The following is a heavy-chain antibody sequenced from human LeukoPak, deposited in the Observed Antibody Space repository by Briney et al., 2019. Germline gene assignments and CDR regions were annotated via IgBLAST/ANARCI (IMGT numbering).Heavy chain of an antibody. CDR3: ARSSYYVDY. D-gene: IGHD1-26*01. Sequence: SETLSLTCAVYGGSFSGYYWSWIRQPPGKGLEWIREINHSGSTNYNPSLKSRVTISVDTSKNQFSLKLSSVTAADTAVYYCARSSYYVDYWGQGTLVTVSS. V-gene: IGHV4-34*01. CDR1: GGSFSGYY. J-gene: IGHJ4*02. CDR2: INHSGST.